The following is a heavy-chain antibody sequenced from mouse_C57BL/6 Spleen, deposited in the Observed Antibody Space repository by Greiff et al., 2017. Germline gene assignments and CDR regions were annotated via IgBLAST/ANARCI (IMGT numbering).Heavy chain of an antibody. Sequence: QVQLQQSGAELVRPGASVKLSCKASGYTFTDYYINWVKQRPGQGLEWIARIYPGSGNTYYKEKFKGKATLTAEKSSSTAYMQLSSLTSEDSAVYLCARRGTTVVANWYFDGWGTGTTVTVSS. D-gene: IGHD1-1*01. CDR1: GYTFTDYY. J-gene: IGHJ1*03. CDR3: ARRGTTVVANWYFDG. CDR2: IYPGSGNT. V-gene: IGHV1-76*01.